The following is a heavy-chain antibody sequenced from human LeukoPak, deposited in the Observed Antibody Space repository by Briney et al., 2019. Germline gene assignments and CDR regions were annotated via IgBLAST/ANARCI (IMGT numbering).Heavy chain of an antibody. V-gene: IGHV3-9*01. Sequence: GRSLRLSCAASGFTFDDYAMHWVRQAPGKGLEWVSGISWNSGSIGYADSVKGRFTISRDNAKNSLYLQMNSLRAEDTALYYCAKSEMATIPPACWGQGTLVTVSS. D-gene: IGHD5-24*01. CDR1: GFTFDDYA. CDR2: ISWNSGSI. CDR3: AKSEMATIPPAC. J-gene: IGHJ4*02.